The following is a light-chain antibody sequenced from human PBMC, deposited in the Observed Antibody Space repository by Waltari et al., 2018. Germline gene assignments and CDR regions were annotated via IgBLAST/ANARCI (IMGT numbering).Light chain of an antibody. CDR2: VNSDGSN. CDR3: QTGGHGTWV. Sequence: QLVLTQSPSASASLGASIKLTCTLSSGHSSNVIAWLPQQPEKGPRYLMKVNSDGSNTRGNEIPARFSGSSSGAERYLTISSLQSEDEADYYCQTGGHGTWVFGGGTKLTVL. V-gene: IGLV4-69*01. CDR1: SGHSSNV. J-gene: IGLJ3*02.